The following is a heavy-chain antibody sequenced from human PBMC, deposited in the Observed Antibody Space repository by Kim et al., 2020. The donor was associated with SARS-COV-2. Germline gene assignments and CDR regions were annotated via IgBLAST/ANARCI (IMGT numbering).Heavy chain of an antibody. Sequence: SQTLSLTCAISGDSVSSNSAAWNWIRQSPSRGLEWLGRTYYRSKWYNDYAVSVKSRITINPDTSKNQFSLQLNSVTPEDTAVYYCARLEQNYYGSGSPPYYFDYWGQGTLVTVSS. CDR1: GDSVSSNSAA. CDR3: ARLEQNYYGSGSPPYYFDY. D-gene: IGHD3-10*01. J-gene: IGHJ4*02. V-gene: IGHV6-1*01. CDR2: TYYRSKWYN.